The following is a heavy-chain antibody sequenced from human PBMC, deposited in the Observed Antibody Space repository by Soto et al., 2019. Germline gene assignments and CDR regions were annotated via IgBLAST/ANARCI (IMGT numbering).Heavy chain of an antibody. J-gene: IGHJ4*02. CDR3: ARGNIVATILIPFDQ. CDR1: GGSLASTTFS. V-gene: IGHV4-39*01. CDR2: MYSSGST. D-gene: IGHD5-12*01. Sequence: SATQSVTCTVSGGSLASTTFSRAWIRQPPGKGLEWIGSMYSSGSTYYTPSLKSRVTMSVATSKTQISLNLSSVTAADTAVYYCARGNIVATILIPFDQLRQGTLVTVPS.